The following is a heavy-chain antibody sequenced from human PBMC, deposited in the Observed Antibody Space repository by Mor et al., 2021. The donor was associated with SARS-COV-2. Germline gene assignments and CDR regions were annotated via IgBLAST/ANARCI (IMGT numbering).Heavy chain of an antibody. D-gene: IGHD2-2*01. CDR2: ISSRGSST. V-gene: IGHV3-48*02. CDR1: GFSFSPYS. Sequence: AASGFSFSPYSINWVRQAPGKGLEWVAYISSRGSSTFYADSVKGRFSVSRDNAESSLHLQMSSLRDDDTAIYYCARGGSCSSSTCYPNSVFDYW. J-gene: IGHJ4*01. CDR3: ARGGSCSSSTCYPNSVFDY.